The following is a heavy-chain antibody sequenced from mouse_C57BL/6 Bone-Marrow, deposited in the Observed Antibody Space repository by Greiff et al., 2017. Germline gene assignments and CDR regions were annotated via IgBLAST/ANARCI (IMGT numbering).Heavy chain of an antibody. Sequence: QVQLQQPGAELVRPGSSVKLSCKASGYTFTSYWMDWVKQRPGQGLEWIGNIYPSDSETHYNQKFKDKATLTVDTSSSTAYMQLSSLTAEDSAVYYCARGGSFAYWGQGTLVTVSA. CDR1: GYTFTSYW. CDR2: IYPSDSET. J-gene: IGHJ3*01. CDR3: ARGGSFAY. V-gene: IGHV1-61*01.